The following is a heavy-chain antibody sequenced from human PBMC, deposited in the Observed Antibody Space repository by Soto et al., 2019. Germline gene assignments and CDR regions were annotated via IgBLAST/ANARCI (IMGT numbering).Heavy chain of an antibody. CDR2: FDPEDGET. CDR1: GYTLTELS. Sequence: ASVKVSCKVSGYTLTELSMHWVRQAPGKGLEWMGGFDPEDGETIYAQKFQGRVTMTEDTSTDTAYMELSSLRSEDTAVYYCATRQVGATGVGAFDIWGQGTMVTVSS. D-gene: IGHD1-26*01. V-gene: IGHV1-24*01. CDR3: ATRQVGATGVGAFDI. J-gene: IGHJ3*02.